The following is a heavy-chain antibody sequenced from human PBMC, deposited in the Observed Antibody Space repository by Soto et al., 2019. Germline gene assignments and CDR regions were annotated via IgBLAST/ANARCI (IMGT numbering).Heavy chain of an antibody. CDR1: GFTFSSYG. Sequence: GGSVRLSCAASGFTFSSYGMHWVRQAPGKGLEWVAVISYDGSNKYYADSVKGRFTISRDNSKNTLYLQMNSLRAEDTAVYYCAKHGSVYFDYWGQGTLVTVSS. V-gene: IGHV3-30*18. CDR2: ISYDGSNK. D-gene: IGHD3-10*01. J-gene: IGHJ4*02. CDR3: AKHGSVYFDY.